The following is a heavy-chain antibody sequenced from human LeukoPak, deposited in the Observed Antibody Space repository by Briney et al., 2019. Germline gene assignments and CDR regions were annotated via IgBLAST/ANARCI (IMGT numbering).Heavy chain of an antibody. CDR3: ASMSSASSGWYGYYYYYMDV. CDR1: GYTFTSYG. D-gene: IGHD6-19*01. CDR2: ISAYNGNT. Sequence: ASVKVSCKASGYTFTSYGISWVRQAPGQGLEWMGWISAYNGNTNYAQKLQGRVTMTTDTSTSTAYMELRSLRSDDTAVYYCASMSSASSGWYGYYYYYMDVWGKGTTVTVSS. V-gene: IGHV1-18*01. J-gene: IGHJ6*03.